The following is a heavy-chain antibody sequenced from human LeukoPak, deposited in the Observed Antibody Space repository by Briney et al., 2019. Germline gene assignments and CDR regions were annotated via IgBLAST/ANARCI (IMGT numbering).Heavy chain of an antibody. D-gene: IGHD3-3*01. CDR1: GYTFTSYG. CDR2: ISYDGSNK. J-gene: IGHJ4*02. Sequence: SCKASGYTFTSYGISWVRQAPGKGLEWVAVISYDGSNKYYADSVKGRFTISRDNSKNTLYLQMNSLRAEDTAVYYCAKGRGVYDFWSGYYTFDYWGQGTLVTVSS. CDR3: AKGRGVYDFWSGYYTFDY. V-gene: IGHV3-30*18.